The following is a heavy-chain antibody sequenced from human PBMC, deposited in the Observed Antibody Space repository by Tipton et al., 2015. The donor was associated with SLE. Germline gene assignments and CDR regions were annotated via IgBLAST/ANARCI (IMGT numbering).Heavy chain of an antibody. V-gene: IGHV3-66*02. Sequence: GSLRLSCAASGFTVSSNYMSWVRQAPGKGLEWVSVIYSGGSTYYADSVKGRFTISRDNSKNTLYLQMNSLRAEDTAVYYCARGASLSIAAPAFSDYWGQGTLVTVSS. CDR3: ARGASLSIAAPAFSDY. CDR1: GFTVSSNY. D-gene: IGHD6-6*01. J-gene: IGHJ4*02. CDR2: IYSGGST.